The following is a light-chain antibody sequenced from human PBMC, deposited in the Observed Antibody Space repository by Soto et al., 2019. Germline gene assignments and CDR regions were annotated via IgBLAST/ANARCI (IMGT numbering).Light chain of an antibody. J-gene: IGKJ4*01. CDR3: MQGTHWPLT. CDR1: QSLVYSDGNTS. Sequence: DVVMTQSPLSLPVTLGQPASISCRSSQSLVYSDGNTSLNWFLQRPGQSPRRLIHKVSNRDSGVPDRFSGSGSGPDFTLKISRVEAEDVGVYYCMQGTHWPLTFGGGTKVEIK. CDR2: KVS. V-gene: IGKV2-30*01.